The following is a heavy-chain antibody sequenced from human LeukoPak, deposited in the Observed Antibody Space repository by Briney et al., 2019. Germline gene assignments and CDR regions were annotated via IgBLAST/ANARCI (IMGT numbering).Heavy chain of an antibody. CDR2: IRYDGNNK. CDR3: AKNNATEYCSSTSCYTDWYFDL. D-gene: IGHD2-2*02. CDR1: GFTFSSYD. V-gene: IGHV3-30*02. J-gene: IGHJ2*01. Sequence: PGGSLRLSCAASGFTFSSYDMHWVRQAPGKGLEWVAFIRYDGNNKFYADSVKGRFTISRDNSKNTLYLQMNSLRAEDAAVYYCAKNNATEYCSSTSCYTDWYFDLWGRGTLVTVSS.